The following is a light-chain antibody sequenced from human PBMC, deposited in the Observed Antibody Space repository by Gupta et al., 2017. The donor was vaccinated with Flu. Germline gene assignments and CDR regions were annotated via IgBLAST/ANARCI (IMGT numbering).Light chain of an antibody. CDR2: DVR. CDR3: CAYAGSYTWV. CDR1: SSDIGGSHD. V-gene: IGLV2-11*01. J-gene: IGLJ3*02. Sequence: PGTSSDIGGSHDVSWYQQPSCPAPKLVIYDVRERPSGVPDRVPGSKSGNPAARTISGPQAEVEADYYCCAYAGSYTWVFGGRTKLTVL.